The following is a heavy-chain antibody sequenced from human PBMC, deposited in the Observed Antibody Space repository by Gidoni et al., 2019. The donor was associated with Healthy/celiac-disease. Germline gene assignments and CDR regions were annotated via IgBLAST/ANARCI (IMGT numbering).Heavy chain of an antibody. CDR3: AKDMGQLGDDAFDI. J-gene: IGHJ3*02. Sequence: EVQLVESGGVVVQPGGSLRLSCAASGFTFDDYTMHWVRQAPGKGLEWVSLISWDGGSTYYADSVKGRFTISRDNSKNSLYLQMNSLRTEDTALYYCAKDMGQLGDDAFDIWGQGTMVTVSS. CDR2: ISWDGGST. D-gene: IGHD6-6*01. CDR1: GFTFDDYT. V-gene: IGHV3-43*01.